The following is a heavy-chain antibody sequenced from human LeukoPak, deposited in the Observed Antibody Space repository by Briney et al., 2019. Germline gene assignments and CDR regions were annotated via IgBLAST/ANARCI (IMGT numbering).Heavy chain of an antibody. CDR3: ARYFGDPQGMDV. V-gene: IGHV3-30*03. CDR2: ISYDGSNK. J-gene: IGHJ6*02. Sequence: PGGSLRLSCAASGFTFSSYGMHWVRQAPGKGLEWVAVISYDGSNKYYADSVKGRFTISRDNSKNTLYLQMNSLRDEDTAVYYCARYFGDPQGMDVWGQGTTVTVSS. CDR1: GFTFSSYG. D-gene: IGHD3-10*01.